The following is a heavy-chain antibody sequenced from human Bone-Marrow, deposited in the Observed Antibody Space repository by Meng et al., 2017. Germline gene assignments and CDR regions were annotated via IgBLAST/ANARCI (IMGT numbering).Heavy chain of an antibody. V-gene: IGHV1-2*02. D-gene: IGHD3-10*01. CDR2: INPNSGGT. CDR3: AREGYYGSGSSLFQDAFDI. J-gene: IGHJ3*02. CDR1: GYTFTGYY. Sequence: ASVQVSCKASGYTFTGYYMHWVRQAPGQGLEWMGWINPNSGGTNYAQKFQGRVTMTRDTSISTAYMELSRLRSDDTAVYYCAREGYYGSGSSLFQDAFDIWGQGTMVTVSS.